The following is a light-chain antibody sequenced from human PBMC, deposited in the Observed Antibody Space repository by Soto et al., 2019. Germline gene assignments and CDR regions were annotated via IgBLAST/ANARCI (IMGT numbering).Light chain of an antibody. CDR1: SGTNY. CDR2: RNN. CDR3: AAWDDSLSGFYV. V-gene: IGLV1-47*01. Sequence: QSVLTQSPSASGTPGQTVTISCSGSSGTNYVYWYQQLPGTAPKLLIYRNNQRPSGVSDRFSGSKSGTSASLAISGLRSEDEADYYCAAWDDSLSGFYVFGTGTKLTVL. J-gene: IGLJ1*01.